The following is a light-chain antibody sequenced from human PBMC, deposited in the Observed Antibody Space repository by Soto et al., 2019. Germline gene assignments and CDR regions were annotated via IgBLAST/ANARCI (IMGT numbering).Light chain of an antibody. CDR1: QSISSW. Sequence: EIQMPNSPSTLSAAVVDRAPITFLASQSISSWLAWYQQKPGKAPKLLIYDASSLESGVPSRFSGSGSGTEFTLTISSLQPDDFATYYCQQYNSYSWTFGQGNKVDIK. J-gene: IGKJ1*01. V-gene: IGKV1-5*01. CDR3: QQYNSYSWT. CDR2: DAS.